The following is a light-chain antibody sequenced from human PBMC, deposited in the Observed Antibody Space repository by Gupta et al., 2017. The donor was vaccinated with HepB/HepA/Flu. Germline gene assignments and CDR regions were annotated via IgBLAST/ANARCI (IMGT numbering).Light chain of an antibody. CDR2: GPS. CDR1: QSVSTTY. CDR3: QQYYGSSYT. Sequence: EIVLTQSPGTLSLSPGERATLSCRASQSVSTTYLAWYQQKPGQAPRLLIYGPSTRATGIRDRFSGSGSGTDFALTIDRLEPEDFAVYYCQQYYGSSYTFGQGTKLEI. J-gene: IGKJ2*01. V-gene: IGKV3-20*01.